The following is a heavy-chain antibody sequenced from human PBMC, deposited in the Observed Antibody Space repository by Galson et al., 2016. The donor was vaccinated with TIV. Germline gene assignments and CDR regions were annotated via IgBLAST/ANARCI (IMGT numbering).Heavy chain of an antibody. D-gene: IGHD3-3*01. CDR2: INSNTGNP. CDR3: ARAEIYDFWSGFPGGPYGMDV. J-gene: IGHJ6*02. Sequence: SVKVSCKASGYTFTRYTMNWVRQAPGQGLEWMGWINSNTGNPTYAQGFTGRFVFSLDTSVTTAYLQISSLKAEDTAVYYCARAEIYDFWSGFPGGPYGMDVWGQGTTDTVSS. CDR1: GYTFTRYT. V-gene: IGHV7-4-1*02.